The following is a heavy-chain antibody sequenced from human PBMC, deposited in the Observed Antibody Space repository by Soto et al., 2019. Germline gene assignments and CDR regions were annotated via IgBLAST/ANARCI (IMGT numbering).Heavy chain of an antibody. CDR2: ISYDGSNK. D-gene: IGHD4-17*01. V-gene: IGHV3-30*18. Sequence: GGSLRLSCAASGFTFSSYGMHWVRQAPGKGLEWVAVISYDGSNKYYADSVKGRFTISRDNSKNTLYLQMNSLRAEDTAVYYCAKELYDYGGSIDYWGQGTLVTVSS. J-gene: IGHJ4*02. CDR3: AKELYDYGGSIDY. CDR1: GFTFSSYG.